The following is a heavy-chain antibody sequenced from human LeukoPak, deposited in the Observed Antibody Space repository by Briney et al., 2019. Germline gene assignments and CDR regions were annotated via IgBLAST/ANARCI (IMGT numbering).Heavy chain of an antibody. Sequence: SETLSLTCAVYGGSFSGYYWSWIRQPPGKGLEWIGEINHSGSTNYNPSLKSRVTISVDTSKNQFSLKLSSVTAADTAVYYCARGSYYGSGSYYNFHYYYYYMDVWGKGTTVTVSS. D-gene: IGHD3-10*01. CDR3: ARGSYYGSGSYYNFHYYYYYMDV. V-gene: IGHV4-34*01. J-gene: IGHJ6*03. CDR1: GGSFSGYY. CDR2: INHSGST.